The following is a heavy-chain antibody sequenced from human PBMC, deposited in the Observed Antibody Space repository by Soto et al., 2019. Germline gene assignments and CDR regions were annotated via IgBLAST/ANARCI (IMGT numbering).Heavy chain of an antibody. CDR1: GFTFSSYW. D-gene: IGHD6-13*01. V-gene: IGHV3-7*01. CDR3: ARDSSKGVWYFDP. CDR2: IKQDGSEK. Sequence: GSLRLSCAASGFTFSSYWMSWVRQAPGKGLEWVANIKQDGSEKYYVDSVKGRFTISRDNAKNSLYLQMNSLRAEDTAVYYCARDSSKGVWYFDPWGRGTLVTVSS. J-gene: IGHJ2*01.